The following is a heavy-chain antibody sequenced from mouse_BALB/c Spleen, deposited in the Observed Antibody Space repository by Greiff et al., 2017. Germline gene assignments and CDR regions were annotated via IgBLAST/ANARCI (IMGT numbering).Heavy chain of an antibody. CDR2: IWAGGST. CDR3: ARGYGNWFAY. D-gene: IGHD2-10*02. J-gene: IGHJ3*01. Sequence: VQLVESGPGLVAPSQSLSITCTVSGFSLTSYGVHWVRQPPGKGLEWLGVIWAGGSTNYNSALMSRLSISKDNSKSQVFLKMNSLQTDDTAMYYCARGYGNWFAYWGQGTLVTVSA. V-gene: IGHV2-9*02. CDR1: GFSLTSYG.